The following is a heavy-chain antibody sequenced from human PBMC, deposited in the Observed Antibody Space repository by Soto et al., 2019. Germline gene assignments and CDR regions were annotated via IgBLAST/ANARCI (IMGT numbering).Heavy chain of an antibody. D-gene: IGHD2-21*02. J-gene: IGHJ6*02. V-gene: IGHV1-69*13. CDR2: IIPIFGTA. CDR3: ARVPYCGGDCYSGGMDV. Sequence: SVEVSCKASGGTFSSYAISWVRQAPGQGLEWMGGIIPIFGTANYAQKFQGRVTITADESTSTAYMELSSLRSEDTAVYYCARVPYCGGDCYSGGMDVWGQGTTVTVSS. CDR1: GGTFSSYA.